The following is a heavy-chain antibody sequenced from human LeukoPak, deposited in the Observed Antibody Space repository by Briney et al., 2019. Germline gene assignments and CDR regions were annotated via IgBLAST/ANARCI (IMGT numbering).Heavy chain of an antibody. CDR3: AKVTGGDMITYGGLDY. D-gene: IGHD3-16*01. CDR1: GFTFSHYA. V-gene: IGHV3-23*01. Sequence: GGSLRLSCAASGFTFSHYAMSWVRQAPGKGLEWVSGISGNGDITYYTDSVKGRFTISRDNSKNTLYLQMNSLRAEDTAVYYCAKVTGGDMITYGGLDYWGQGTLVTVSS. CDR2: ISGNGDIT. J-gene: IGHJ4*02.